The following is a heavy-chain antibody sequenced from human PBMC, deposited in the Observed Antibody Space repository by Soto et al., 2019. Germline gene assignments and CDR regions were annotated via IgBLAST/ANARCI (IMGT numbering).Heavy chain of an antibody. Sequence: QVQLQQWGAGLLKPSATLSLTCAVYGGSFSGYYWSWIRQPPGKGLEWIGEINHSGSTNYNPSLKSRVTISVDASKNQFSLTLSSVAAADTAVYYCGRRSAEGGVVPAVNGFDPWGQGTLVTVSS. CDR2: INHSGST. D-gene: IGHD2-2*01. J-gene: IGHJ5*02. CDR3: GRRSAEGGVVPAVNGFDP. V-gene: IGHV4-34*01. CDR1: GGSFSGYY.